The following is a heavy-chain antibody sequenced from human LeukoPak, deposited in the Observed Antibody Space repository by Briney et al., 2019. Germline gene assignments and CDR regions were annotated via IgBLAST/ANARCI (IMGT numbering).Heavy chain of an antibody. Sequence: GGSLRLSCAASGFTFSTYAMSWVRQAPGKGLEWVSTITNSGGSTYYADSVKGRFTISRDNSKNTLYLQMNSLRAEDTAVYYCAKFRGSLIQEWNFDYWGQGTLVTVSS. CDR2: ITNSGGST. J-gene: IGHJ4*02. CDR3: AKFRGSLIQEWNFDY. CDR1: GFTFSTYA. D-gene: IGHD5-18*01. V-gene: IGHV3-23*01.